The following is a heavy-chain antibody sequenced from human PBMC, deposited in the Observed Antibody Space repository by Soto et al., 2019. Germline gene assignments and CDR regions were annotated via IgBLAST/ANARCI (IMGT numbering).Heavy chain of an antibody. V-gene: IGHV3-23*01. D-gene: IGHD6-13*01. CDR3: AKSQSSSWMYYFDY. Sequence: GGSLRLSCAASGFTFSTYAMSWVRQAPGKGLECVSTINGNGDSTYYADSVKGRFTISRDNSKNTLFLQMNSLRAEDTAVYYCAKSQSSSWMYYFDYWGQGTLVTVSS. J-gene: IGHJ4*02. CDR2: INGNGDST. CDR1: GFTFSTYA.